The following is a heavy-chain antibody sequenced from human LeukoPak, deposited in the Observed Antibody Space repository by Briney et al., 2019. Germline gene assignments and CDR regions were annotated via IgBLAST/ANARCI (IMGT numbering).Heavy chain of an antibody. D-gene: IGHD3-10*01. CDR3: ARGWFGELSPDY. Sequence: SQTLSLTCTVSGGSISSGGYYWSWIRQPPGKGLEWIGYIYHSGSTYYNPSLKSRVTISVDRSKNQFSLKLSSVTAADTAVYYCARGWFGELSPDYWGQGTLVTVSS. V-gene: IGHV4-30-2*01. J-gene: IGHJ4*02. CDR2: IYHSGST. CDR1: GGSISSGGYY.